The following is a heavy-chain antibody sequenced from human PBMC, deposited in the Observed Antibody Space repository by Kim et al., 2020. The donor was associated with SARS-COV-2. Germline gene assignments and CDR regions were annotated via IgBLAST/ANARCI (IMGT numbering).Heavy chain of an antibody. Sequence: GGSLRLSCAASGFTVSSNYMSWVRQAPGKGLEWVSVIYSGGSTYYADSVKGRFTISRDNSKNTLYLQMNSLRAEDTAVYYCARDNGYDYVWGSYRRPPYYWGQGTLVTVSS. CDR3: ARDNGYDYVWGSYRRPPYY. V-gene: IGHV3-66*01. D-gene: IGHD3-16*02. J-gene: IGHJ4*02. CDR2: IYSGGST. CDR1: GFTVSSNY.